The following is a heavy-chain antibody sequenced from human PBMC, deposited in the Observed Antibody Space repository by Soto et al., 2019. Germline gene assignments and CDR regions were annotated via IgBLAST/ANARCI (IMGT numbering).Heavy chain of an antibody. CDR3: ARVGQEGFDP. Sequence: QLQLQQSGSGLVKPSQNLSLTCAVSGGSISSGGYSWSWIRQPPGKGLEWIGYSYHRGSTYYNPSLKSRVTISVDRSKNQFSLKLSSVTAADTALYYCARVGQEGFDPWGQGTLVTVSS. J-gene: IGHJ5*02. V-gene: IGHV4-30-2*01. CDR2: SYHRGST. CDR1: GGSISSGGYS.